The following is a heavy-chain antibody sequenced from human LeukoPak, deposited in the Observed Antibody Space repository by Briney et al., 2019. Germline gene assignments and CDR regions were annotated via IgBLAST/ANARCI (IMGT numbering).Heavy chain of an antibody. D-gene: IGHD1-26*01. CDR1: GFTFSSYE. CDR3: VTVGMTSIWSYLRFDP. Sequence: PGGSLRLSCAASGFTFSSYEMNWVRQAPGKGLEFVSAITSNGGSTYYADSVKGRFTISRDNSKNTLYLQMSSLRAEDTAVYYCVTVGMTSIWSYLRFDPRGQGTLVSASS. V-gene: IGHV3-64D*08. CDR2: ITSNGGST. J-gene: IGHJ5*02.